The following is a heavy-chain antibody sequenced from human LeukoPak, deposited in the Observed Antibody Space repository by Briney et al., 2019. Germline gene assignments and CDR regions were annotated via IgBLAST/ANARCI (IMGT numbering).Heavy chain of an antibody. CDR2: ISGSGGST. V-gene: IGHV3-23*01. CDR1: GFTFSSYA. Sequence: GGSLRLSCAASGFTFSSYAMSWVRQAPGKGLEWVSAISGSGGSTYYADSVKGRFTISRDNSKNTLYLQMNSLRAEDTAVYYCARDPITMVRGVMLYYFDYWGQGTLVTVSS. J-gene: IGHJ4*02. CDR3: ARDPITMVRGVMLYYFDY. D-gene: IGHD3-10*01.